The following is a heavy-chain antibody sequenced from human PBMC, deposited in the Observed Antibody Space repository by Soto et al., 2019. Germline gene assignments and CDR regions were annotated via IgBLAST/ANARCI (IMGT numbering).Heavy chain of an antibody. Sequence: GGSLRLSCAASGFTFSSYAMSWVRQAPGKGLEWVSAISGSGGSTYYADSVKGRFTISRDNSKNTLYLQMNSLRAEETAVYYCAKDGGGRCWPRNWFDPWGQGTLVTVSS. J-gene: IGHJ5*02. CDR2: ISGSGGST. CDR3: AKDGGGRCWPRNWFDP. CDR1: GFTFSSYA. V-gene: IGHV3-23*01. D-gene: IGHD2-15*01.